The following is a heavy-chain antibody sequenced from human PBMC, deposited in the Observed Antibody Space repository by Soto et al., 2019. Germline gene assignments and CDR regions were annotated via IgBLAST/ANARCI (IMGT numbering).Heavy chain of an antibody. V-gene: IGHV3-11*06. Sequence: VQLEESGGGLVKPGGSLRLSCVASEFTFSDYFMHWIRQSPGKGLEWVAKITSTTGYTVYADSVRGRFIVSRDNARSSVYLQMNGLRVEDTAVYYCARGSYAPARSDQDPFDMWGQGTMVTVSS. CDR2: ITSTTGYT. CDR1: EFTFSDYF. J-gene: IGHJ3*02. CDR3: ARGSYAPARSDQDPFDM. D-gene: IGHD2-2*01.